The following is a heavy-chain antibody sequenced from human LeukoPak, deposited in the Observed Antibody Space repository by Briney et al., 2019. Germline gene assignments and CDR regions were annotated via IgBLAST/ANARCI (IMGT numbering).Heavy chain of an antibody. Sequence: GGSLRLSCAASGFTFSSYSMNWVRQAPGKGLEWVSSISSSSSYIYYADSVKGRFTISRDNAKNSLYLQMNSLRAEDTAVYYCARDISGGNSFGYWGQGTLVTVSS. V-gene: IGHV3-21*01. CDR2: ISSSSSYI. D-gene: IGHD6-25*01. CDR1: GFTFSSYS. J-gene: IGHJ4*02. CDR3: ARDISGGNSFGY.